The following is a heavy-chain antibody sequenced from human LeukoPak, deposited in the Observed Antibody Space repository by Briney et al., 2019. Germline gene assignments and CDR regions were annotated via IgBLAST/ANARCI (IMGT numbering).Heavy chain of an antibody. D-gene: IGHD2-21*01. J-gene: IGHJ4*02. CDR1: GFTFSSYG. Sequence: PGGSLRLSCAASGFTFSSYGMHWVRQAPGKGLEWVAVISYDGSNKYYADSVKGRFTISRDNAKKSLYVQMNSLRAEDTAVYYCARGRTGARQSNFDYWGQGTLVTVSS. CDR2: ISYDGSNK. V-gene: IGHV3-30*03. CDR3: ARGRTGARQSNFDY.